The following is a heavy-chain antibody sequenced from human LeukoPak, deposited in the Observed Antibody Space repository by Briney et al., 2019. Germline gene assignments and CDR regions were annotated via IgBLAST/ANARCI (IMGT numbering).Heavy chain of an antibody. Sequence: SETLSLTCTVSGDSIGSYYWSWIRQPPGKGLEWIGYIYYSGSTNYNPSLKSRVTISLDTSKNQLSLKLSSVTAADTAVYYCARESGTTKLKSALDIWGQGTMVTVSS. J-gene: IGHJ3*02. CDR2: IYYSGST. D-gene: IGHD1-7*01. CDR1: GDSIGSYY. V-gene: IGHV4-59*01. CDR3: ARESGTTKLKSALDI.